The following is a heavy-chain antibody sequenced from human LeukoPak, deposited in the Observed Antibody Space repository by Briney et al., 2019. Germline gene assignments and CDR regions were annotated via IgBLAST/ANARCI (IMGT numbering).Heavy chain of an antibody. Sequence: GGSLRLSCAASGFTFSSYAMSWVRQAPGKGLGWVSAISGSGGSTYYADSVKGRFTISRDNSKNTLYLQMNSLRAEDTAVYYCAKDLFDSSSWYTSPPDYWGQGTLVTVSS. J-gene: IGHJ4*02. V-gene: IGHV3-23*01. CDR3: AKDLFDSSSWYTSPPDY. CDR2: ISGSGGST. D-gene: IGHD6-13*01. CDR1: GFTFSSYA.